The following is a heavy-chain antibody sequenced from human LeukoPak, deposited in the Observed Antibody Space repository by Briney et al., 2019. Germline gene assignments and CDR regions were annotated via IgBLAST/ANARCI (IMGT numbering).Heavy chain of an antibody. CDR1: GYTFAGYY. J-gene: IGHJ5*02. Sequence: GASAKVSCKASGYTFAGYYMHWVRQAPGQGLEWMGRINPNSGGTNYAQKFQGRVTMTRDTSISTAYMELSRLRSDDTAVYYCAREHSSGYYKETDWFDPWGQGTLVTVSS. D-gene: IGHD3-22*01. CDR2: INPNSGGT. V-gene: IGHV1-2*06. CDR3: AREHSSGYYKETDWFDP.